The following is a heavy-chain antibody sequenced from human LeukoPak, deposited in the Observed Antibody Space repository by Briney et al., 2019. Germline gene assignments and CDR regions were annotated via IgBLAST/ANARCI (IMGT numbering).Heavy chain of an antibody. CDR1: GGSVSDYY. Sequence: SETLSLTCTVSGGSVSDYYWSWIRQSPGKGLEWIGYIYYTGTTSYNPSLKSRVTISAETSKNQFSLKLSSVTAADTAVYYCARDRRGFDAFDIWGQGTMVTVSS. V-gene: IGHV4-59*02. CDR3: ARDRRGFDAFDI. CDR2: IYYTGTT. D-gene: IGHD3-10*01. J-gene: IGHJ3*02.